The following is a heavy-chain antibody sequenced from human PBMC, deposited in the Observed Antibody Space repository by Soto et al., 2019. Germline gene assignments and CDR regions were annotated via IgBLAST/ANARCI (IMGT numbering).Heavy chain of an antibody. Sequence: GGSLRLSCAASGFTFSNFVMTWVRQSPGKGLEWVAAISGRITDTYHADSVKGRFSISRDNTKNTLYLQMNSLKAEDTAIYYCAKGSASSRPYYFDYWGQGTLVTVSS. V-gene: IGHV3-23*01. J-gene: IGHJ4*02. CDR3: AKGSASSRPYYFDY. CDR1: GFTFSNFV. D-gene: IGHD6-13*01. CDR2: ISGRITDT.